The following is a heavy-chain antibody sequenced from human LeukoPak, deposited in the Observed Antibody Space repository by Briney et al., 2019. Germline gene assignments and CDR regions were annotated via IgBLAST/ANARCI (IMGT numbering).Heavy chain of an antibody. CDR1: GFTFSNAW. Sequence: GSLRLSCAASGFTFSNAWMSWVRQAPGKGLEWIGYIYYSGSTNYNPSLKSRVTISVDTSKNQFSLKLSSVTAADTAVYYCARVTGYDWESSYDYWGQGTLVTVSS. CDR2: IYYSGST. D-gene: IGHD5-12*01. CDR3: ARVTGYDWESSYDY. J-gene: IGHJ4*02. V-gene: IGHV4-59*01.